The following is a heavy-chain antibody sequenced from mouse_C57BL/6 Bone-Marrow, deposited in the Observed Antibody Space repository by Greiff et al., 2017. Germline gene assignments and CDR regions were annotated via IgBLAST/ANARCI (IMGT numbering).Heavy chain of an antibody. D-gene: IGHD2-2*01. CDR1: GFNIKDDY. J-gene: IGHJ1*03. V-gene: IGHV14-4*01. Sequence: EVQLQQSGAELVRPGASVKLSCTASGFNIKDDYMHWVKQRPEQGLEWIGWIDPENGDTEYASKFQGKATITADTSSNTAYLQLSSLTSEDTAVYYCTTKGYDGVWYFDVWGTGTTVTVSS. CDR3: TTKGYDGVWYFDV. CDR2: IDPENGDT.